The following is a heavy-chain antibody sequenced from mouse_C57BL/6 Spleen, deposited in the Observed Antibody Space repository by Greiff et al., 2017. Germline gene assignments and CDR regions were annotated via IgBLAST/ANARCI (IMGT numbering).Heavy chain of an antibody. CDR1: GYTFTGYW. D-gene: IGHD2-1*01. Sequence: VQLQQSGAELVKPGASVKLSCKASGYTFTGYWMHWVKQRPGRGLEWIGRIAPNSGGNTYNEKFKSKATLTVDKPSSTAYMQLSSLTSEDSAVYYWASGGGIYYHYAKYYWGQGTSVTVS. J-gene: IGHJ4*01. V-gene: IGHV1-72*01. CDR2: IAPNSGGN. CDR3: ASGGGIYYHYAKYY.